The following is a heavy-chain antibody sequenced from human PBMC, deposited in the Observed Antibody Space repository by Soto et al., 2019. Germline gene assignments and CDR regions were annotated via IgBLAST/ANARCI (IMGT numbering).Heavy chain of an antibody. V-gene: IGHV4-31*11. CDR3: ARVRDPYDSKSVDL. CDR1: GDSISDGVYY. J-gene: IGHJ5*02. D-gene: IGHD3-22*01. Sequence: QVQLQESGPGLLKPSQTLALTCAVSGDSISDGVYYWTWIRQHPGKGLEWMAYIYYTGATNYNPSLESRLTISIDTSKNQFSLKLRSVTAADTAMYFCARVRDPYDSKSVDLWGQGTLVTVSS. CDR2: IYYTGAT.